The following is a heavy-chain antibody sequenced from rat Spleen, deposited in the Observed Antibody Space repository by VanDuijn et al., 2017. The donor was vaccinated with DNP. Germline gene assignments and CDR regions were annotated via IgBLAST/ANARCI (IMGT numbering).Heavy chain of an antibody. J-gene: IGHJ2*01. CDR3: VRWYNSGYYFDY. CDR1: GFTFSDYY. Sequence: EVQLVESGGGLVQPGRSLKLSCAASGFTFSDYYMAWVRQAPTKGLEWVAYISYDGGNTYYGDSVKGRFTISRANVKSTLYLQMNSLRSEDMATYYCVRWYNSGYYFDYWGQGVMVTVSS. D-gene: IGHD4-3*01. V-gene: IGHV5-22*01. CDR2: ISYDGGNT.